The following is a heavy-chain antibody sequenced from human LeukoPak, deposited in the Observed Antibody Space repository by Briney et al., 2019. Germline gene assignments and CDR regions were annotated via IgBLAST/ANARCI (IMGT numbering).Heavy chain of an antibody. CDR1: GFTFSSYW. CDR2: IMQDGSEK. J-gene: IGHJ4*02. V-gene: IGHV3-7*03. CDR3: ARTTYWDYYGSGSYGRFDY. D-gene: IGHD3-10*01. Sequence: GGSLRLSCAASGFTFSSYWMSWVRQAPGKGLEWVANIMQDGSEKYYVDSVKGRFTISRDNAKNSLYLQMNSLRAEDTAVYYCARTTYWDYYGSGSYGRFDYWGQGTLVTVSS.